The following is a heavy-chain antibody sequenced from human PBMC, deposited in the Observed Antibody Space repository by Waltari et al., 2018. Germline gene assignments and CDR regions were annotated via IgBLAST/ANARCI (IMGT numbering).Heavy chain of an antibody. D-gene: IGHD2-15*01. Sequence: QVQLQESGPGLVKPSETLSLTCTVSGGSISSYYWSWIRQPPGKGLEWIGYIYYSGSTNDNPARKSRGAISVDTSKNQFSLKLSSVTAADTAVYYCASARGSAPFDYWGQGTLGTVSS. V-gene: IGHV4-59*01. CDR3: ASARGSAPFDY. CDR2: IYYSGST. J-gene: IGHJ4*02. CDR1: GGSISSYY.